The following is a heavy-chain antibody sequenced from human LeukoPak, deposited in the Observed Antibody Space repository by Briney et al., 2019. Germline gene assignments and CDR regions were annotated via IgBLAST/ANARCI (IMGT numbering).Heavy chain of an antibody. CDR1: GFTFSSYW. D-gene: IGHD3-22*01. Sequence: GGSLSPSCAASGFTFSSYWMHWVRQAPGKGLVWVSRIKSDGSTNYADSVKGRFTIYRDNAKNTVSLQMNSLRAEDTGVYYCARAPSEIGGYYPEYFRHWGQGSLVTVSS. CDR2: IKSDGST. CDR3: ARAPSEIGGYYPEYFRH. J-gene: IGHJ1*01. V-gene: IGHV3-74*01.